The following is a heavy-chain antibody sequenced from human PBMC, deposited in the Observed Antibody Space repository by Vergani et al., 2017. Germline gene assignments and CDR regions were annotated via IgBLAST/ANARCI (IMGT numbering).Heavy chain of an antibody. J-gene: IGHJ4*02. CDR3: ARVLSIAAAGGYFDY. CDR2: INPSGGST. Sequence: QVQLVQSGAEVKKPGASVKVSCKASGYTFTSYDINWVRQAPGQGLEWMGIINPSGGSTSYAQKFQGRVTMTRDTSTSTVYMELSSLRSEDTAVYYCARVLSIAAAGGYFDYWGQGTLVTVSS. V-gene: IGHV1-46*01. CDR1: GYTFTSYD. D-gene: IGHD6-13*01.